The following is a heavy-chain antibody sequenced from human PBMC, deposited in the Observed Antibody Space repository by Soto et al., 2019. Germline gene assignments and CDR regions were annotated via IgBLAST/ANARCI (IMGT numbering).Heavy chain of an antibody. CDR2: VQNGGTT. J-gene: IGHJ4*02. Sequence: QVQLQESGPGLVKPSETLSLTCTVSGASVNSRDYHWSWIRQPPGRGLEWIGQVQNGGTTEFDSSSLESRLTFSIAASKNQFSLTLNSVPAADTAIYYCAVLLAGGGGDGNWGQGTLVTVSS. V-gene: IGHV4-61*08. D-gene: IGHD3-10*01. CDR1: GASVNSRDYH. CDR3: AVLLAGGGGDGN.